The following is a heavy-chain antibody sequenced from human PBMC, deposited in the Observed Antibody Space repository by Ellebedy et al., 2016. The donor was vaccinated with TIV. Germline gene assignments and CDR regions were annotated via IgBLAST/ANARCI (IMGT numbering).Heavy chain of an antibody. D-gene: IGHD3-9*01. Sequence: ASVKVSCKASGYTFTSYFIHWVRQAPGQGLEWMGIINPSGGSTSYAQKFQGRVSMTSDTSTSTVHMELNSLRSEDTAVYYCARVVYDMSPGGDYWGQGTMVTVSS. CDR3: ARVVYDMSPGGDY. J-gene: IGHJ3*01. CDR1: GYTFTSYF. CDR2: INPSGGST. V-gene: IGHV1-46*01.